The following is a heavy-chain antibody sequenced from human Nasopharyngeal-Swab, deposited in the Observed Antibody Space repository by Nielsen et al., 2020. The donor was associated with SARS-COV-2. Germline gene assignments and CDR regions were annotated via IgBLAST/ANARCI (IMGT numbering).Heavy chain of an antibody. CDR1: GDSVSSSSAA. V-gene: IGHV6-1*01. CDR2: TYYRSKWYN. CDR3: ARARGASGDYYYYYYTDV. Sequence: SETLSLTCAISGDSVSSSSAAWNWIRQSPSRGLEWLGRTYYRSKWYNDYAVSVKSRITINPDTSKNQFSLHLNSVTPEDTAVYYCARARGASGDYYYYYYTDVWGKGTTVTVSS. D-gene: IGHD4-17*01. J-gene: IGHJ6*03.